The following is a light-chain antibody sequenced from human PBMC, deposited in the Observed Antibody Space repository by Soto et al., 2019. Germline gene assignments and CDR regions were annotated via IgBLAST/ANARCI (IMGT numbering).Light chain of an antibody. CDR3: SSYTTSNTRQIV. V-gene: IGLV2-14*03. Sequence: SALTRLGSVSGSPVQPITMSCTGTSSDVGGYNYVSWYQHHPGKAPKLMIYDVSNRPSGVSNRFSGSKSGNTASLTISGLQPEDEADYYCSSYTTSNTRQIVFGTGTKVTV. J-gene: IGLJ1*01. CDR1: SSDVGGYNY. CDR2: DVS.